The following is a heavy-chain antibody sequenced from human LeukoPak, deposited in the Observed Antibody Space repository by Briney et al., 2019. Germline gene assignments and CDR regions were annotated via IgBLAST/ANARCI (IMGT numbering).Heavy chain of an antibody. D-gene: IGHD5-12*01. CDR3: ARREGNSGYNFYFDY. Sequence: GGSLRLSCATSGFTVSSNFMSWVRQAPGKGLEWVSVIYSGGSTYYADSVKGRFTISRDNSKNTLYLQMNSLRAEDTAVYFCARREGNSGYNFYFDYWGQGTLVTVSS. J-gene: IGHJ4*02. CDR2: IYSGGST. CDR1: GFTVSSNF. V-gene: IGHV3-53*01.